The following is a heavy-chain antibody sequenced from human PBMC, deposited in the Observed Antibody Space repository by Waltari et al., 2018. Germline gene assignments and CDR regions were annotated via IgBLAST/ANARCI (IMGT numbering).Heavy chain of an antibody. D-gene: IGHD6-19*01. J-gene: IGHJ6*02. Sequence: QVQLQESGPGLVKPSQTLSLTCTVSGGSISSGSYYWSWIRQPAGKGLEWIGRIYTSGSTNYNPSLKSRVTISVDTSKNQFSLKLSSVTAADTAVYYCARDRGSGSMDVWGQGTTVTVSS. CDR3: ARDRGSGSMDV. CDR2: IYTSGST. V-gene: IGHV4-61*02. CDR1: GGSISSGSYY.